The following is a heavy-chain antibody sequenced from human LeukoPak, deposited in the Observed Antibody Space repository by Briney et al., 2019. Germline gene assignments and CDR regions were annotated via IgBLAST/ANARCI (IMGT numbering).Heavy chain of an antibody. CDR1: GYTFTSYG. CDR3: ARGGTIFGVVITFDY. V-gene: IGHV1-69*13. Sequence: ASVKVSCKASGYTFTSYGISWVRQAPGQGLEWMGGIIPIFGTANYAQKFQGRVTITADESTSTAYMELSSLRSEDTAVYYCARGGTIFGVVITFDYWGQGTLVTVSS. D-gene: IGHD3-3*01. CDR2: IIPIFGTA. J-gene: IGHJ4*02.